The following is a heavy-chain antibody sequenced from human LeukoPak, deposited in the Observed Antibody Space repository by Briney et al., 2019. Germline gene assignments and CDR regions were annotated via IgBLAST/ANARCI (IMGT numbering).Heavy chain of an antibody. Sequence: GGSLRLSRAASGFTFDDYGMTWVRQAPGKGLEYVSAISSNGGSTYYADSVEGRFTISRDNSKNTLYLQMSSLRAEDTAVYYCVKDLSGSTVTTKYFDYWGQGTLVTVSS. CDR2: ISSNGGST. V-gene: IGHV3-64D*06. D-gene: IGHD4-17*01. CDR3: VKDLSGSTVTTKYFDY. CDR1: GFTFDDYG. J-gene: IGHJ4*02.